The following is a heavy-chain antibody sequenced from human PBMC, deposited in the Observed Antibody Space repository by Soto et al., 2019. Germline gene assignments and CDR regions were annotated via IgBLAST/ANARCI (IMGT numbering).Heavy chain of an antibody. J-gene: IGHJ4*02. CDR1: GFTFSSYG. Sequence: QVQLVESGGGVVQPGRSLRLSCAASGFTFSSYGMHWVRQAPGKGLEWVAVIWYDGSNKYYADSVKGRFTISRDNSKNTLYLQMNSLRAEDTAVYYCARDPTPSSSWSAYYFDYWGQGTLVTVSS. D-gene: IGHD6-13*01. CDR3: ARDPTPSSSWSAYYFDY. CDR2: IWYDGSNK. V-gene: IGHV3-33*01.